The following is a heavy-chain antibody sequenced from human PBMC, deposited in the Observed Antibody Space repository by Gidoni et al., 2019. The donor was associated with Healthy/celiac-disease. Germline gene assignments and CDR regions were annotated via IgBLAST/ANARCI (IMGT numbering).Heavy chain of an antibody. CDR1: GYTFTGYY. D-gene: IGHD3-3*01. V-gene: IGHV1-2*02. CDR2: INPNSGGT. J-gene: IGHJ4*02. CDR3: ARDVYDCGSGYYTAGGVGGY. Sequence: QVQLVQSGAEVMKPGASVTVSCKASGYTFTGYYMHWVRQAPGQGLAGMGWINPNSGGTNYAQKFQGRVTMTRDTSISTAYMELSRLRSDDTAVYDCARDVYDCGSGYYTAGGVGGYWGQGTLVTVSS.